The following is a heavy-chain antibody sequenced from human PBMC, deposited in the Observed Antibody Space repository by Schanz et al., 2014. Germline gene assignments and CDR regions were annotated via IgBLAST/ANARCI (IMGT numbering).Heavy chain of an antibody. Sequence: EVQLLESGGGLVQPGGSLRLSCAASGFTFDHYAMTWVRQAPGKGLEWVAAVSSRSDEIKYADSVRGRFTISRDNSRSTMYLQMNSLRAEDTAVYYCVRVAFADPRLYRGMDRDIDYWGQGTLXTVSS. V-gene: IGHV3-23*05. CDR3: VRVAFADPRLYRGMDRDIDY. CDR1: GFTFDHYA. J-gene: IGHJ4*02. CDR2: VSSRSDEI. D-gene: IGHD5-18*01.